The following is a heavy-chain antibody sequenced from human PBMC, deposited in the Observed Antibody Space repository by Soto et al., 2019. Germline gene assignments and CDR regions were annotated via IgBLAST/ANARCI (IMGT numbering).Heavy chain of an antibody. Sequence: EVQLVESGGGPVRPGGSLKLSCAASGFNFITYSLSWVRQAPGKGLEWVASISSSAVYIDYADSVKGRFTISRDNANNSLYLKMNSLRAEDTATYYGVRDGLDYYETERLYFDNWGQGTLVTVSS. J-gene: IGHJ4*02. D-gene: IGHD3-22*01. CDR2: ISSSAVYI. V-gene: IGHV3-21*01. CDR1: GFNFITYS. CDR3: VRDGLDYYETERLYFDN.